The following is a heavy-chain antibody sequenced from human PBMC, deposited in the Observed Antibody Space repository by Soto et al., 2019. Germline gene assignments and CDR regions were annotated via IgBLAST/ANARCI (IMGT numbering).Heavy chain of an antibody. V-gene: IGHV3-23*01. CDR2: IRGSGGST. CDR1: GFTFSSCA. J-gene: IGHJ4*02. Sequence: EVQLLESGGGLVQTGGSLRLSCAASGFTFSSCAMNWVRQAPGKGLEWVSSIRGSGGSTYYADSVKGRFTISRDNSKNTLHLQMNSLRAEDTAVYYCVKVSSDFWSGYHYYFDYWGQGTLVTVSS. CDR3: VKVSSDFWSGYHYYFDY. D-gene: IGHD3-3*01.